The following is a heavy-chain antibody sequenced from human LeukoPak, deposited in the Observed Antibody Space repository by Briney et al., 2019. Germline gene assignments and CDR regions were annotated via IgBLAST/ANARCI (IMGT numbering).Heavy chain of an antibody. J-gene: IGHJ6*03. CDR3: AKDKTLRGYYYYYMDV. D-gene: IGHD2-15*01. CDR1: GFTFDVYN. CDR2: ITWNGDST. Sequence: GGSLRLSCAASGFTFDVYNMHGVREAPGKGVECGSVITWNGDSTYYADSVEGGFTISRDNSKNTLHLQMTSLPPEDTPLYYCAKDKTLRGYYYYYMDVWGKGTTVTVSS. V-gene: IGHV3-43*01.